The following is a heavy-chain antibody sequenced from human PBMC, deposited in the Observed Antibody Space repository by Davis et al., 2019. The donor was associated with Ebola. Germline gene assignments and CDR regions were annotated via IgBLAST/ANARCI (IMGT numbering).Heavy chain of an antibody. D-gene: IGHD1-1*01. Sequence: AASVKVSCKASGYTFTNYGITWVRQAPGQGLEWMGWINPHNGNTNYAQNVQGRVIMTSDTATTTAYMEVERLRSDDTAVYYCARAQFPTTSDHWGQGTLVTVSS. CDR1: GYTFTNYG. J-gene: IGHJ4*02. CDR2: INPHNGNT. V-gene: IGHV1-18*04. CDR3: ARAQFPTTSDH.